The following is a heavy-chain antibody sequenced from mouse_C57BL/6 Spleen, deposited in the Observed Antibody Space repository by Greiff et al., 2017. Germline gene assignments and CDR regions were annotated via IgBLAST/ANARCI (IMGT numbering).Heavy chain of an antibody. CDR2: IYPSDSET. Sequence: VQLQQPGAELVRPGSSVKLSCKASGYTFTSYWMDWVKQRPGQGLEWIGNIYPSDSETHYNQKFKDKATLTVDKSSSTAYMQLSSLTSEDSAVYYCARKGAGAMDYWGQGTSVTVSS. D-gene: IGHD4-1*01. J-gene: IGHJ4*01. V-gene: IGHV1-61*01. CDR3: ARKGAGAMDY. CDR1: GYTFTSYW.